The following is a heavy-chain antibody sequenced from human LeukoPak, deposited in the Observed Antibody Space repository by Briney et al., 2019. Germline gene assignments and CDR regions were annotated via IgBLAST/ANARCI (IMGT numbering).Heavy chain of an antibody. CDR1: GGTFSSYA. CDR2: IIPILGIA. J-gene: IGHJ4*02. V-gene: IGHV1-69*04. Sequence: GASVKVSCKASGGTFSSYAISWVRQAPGQGLEWMGRIIPILGIANYAQKFQGRVTITADKSTSTAYMELSSLRSEDTAVYYCAKDEIGAVAGLLDYWGQGILVTVSS. D-gene: IGHD6-19*01. CDR3: AKDEIGAVAGLLDY.